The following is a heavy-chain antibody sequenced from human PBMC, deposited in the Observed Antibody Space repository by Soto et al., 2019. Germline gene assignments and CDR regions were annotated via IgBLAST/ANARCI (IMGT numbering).Heavy chain of an antibody. D-gene: IGHD1-26*01. J-gene: IGHJ6*02. CDR3: ARGAAPSIVGGVNYYYYGMDV. Sequence: ASVKVSCKASGYTFTGYYMHWVRQAPGQGLEWMGWINPNSGGTNYAQKFQGWVTMTRDTSISTAYMELSRLRSDDTAVYYCARGAAPSIVGGVNYYYYGMDVWGQETTVTVT. CDR2: INPNSGGT. CDR1: GYTFTGYY. V-gene: IGHV1-2*04.